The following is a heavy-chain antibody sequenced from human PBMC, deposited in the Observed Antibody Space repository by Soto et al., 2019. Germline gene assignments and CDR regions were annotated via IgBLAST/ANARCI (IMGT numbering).Heavy chain of an antibody. CDR1: GFTFSSYA. D-gene: IGHD3-22*01. CDR2: ISGSGGST. V-gene: IGHV3-23*01. CDR3: AAGRAITMIVVASAGGAFDI. Sequence: GESLKISCAASGFTFSSYAMSWVRQAPGKGLEWVSAISGSGGSTYYADSVKGRFTISRDNSKNTLYLQMNSLRAEDTAVYYCAAGRAITMIVVASAGGAFDIWGQGTMVTVSS. J-gene: IGHJ3*02.